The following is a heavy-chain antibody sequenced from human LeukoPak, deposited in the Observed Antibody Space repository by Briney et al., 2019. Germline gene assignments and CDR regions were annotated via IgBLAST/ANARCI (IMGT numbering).Heavy chain of an antibody. V-gene: IGHV4-4*07. Sequence: SETLSPTCTVSGGSISSYYWSWIRQPAGKGLEWIGRIYTSGSTNYNPSLKSRVTMSVDTSKNQFSLKLSSVTAADTAVYYCARGGLVAATPYYFDYWGQGTLVTDSS. CDR2: IYTSGST. J-gene: IGHJ4*02. CDR3: ARGGLVAATPYYFDY. D-gene: IGHD2-15*01. CDR1: GGSISSYY.